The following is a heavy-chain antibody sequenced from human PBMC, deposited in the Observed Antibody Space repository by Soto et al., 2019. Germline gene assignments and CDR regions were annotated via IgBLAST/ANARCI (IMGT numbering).Heavy chain of an antibody. Sequence: SETLSLTCTVSGGSISSYYWSWIRQPPGKGLEWIGYIYYSGSTNYNPSLKSRVTISVDTSKNQFPLKLSSVTAADTAVYYCARYSDVDTARWFDPWGQGTLVTVSS. D-gene: IGHD5-18*01. V-gene: IGHV4-59*01. J-gene: IGHJ5*02. CDR3: ARYSDVDTARWFDP. CDR1: GGSISSYY. CDR2: IYYSGST.